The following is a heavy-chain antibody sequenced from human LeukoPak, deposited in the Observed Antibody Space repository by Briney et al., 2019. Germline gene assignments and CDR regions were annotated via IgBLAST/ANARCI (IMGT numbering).Heavy chain of an antibody. Sequence: PGGSLRLSCTASGFTFSSDGMHWVRQAPGKGLEWVAFIRDDGSNKYYADSVKGRFTISRDKSKNTLYLQVNRLRVDDTAVYYCAKGGLGIGSWFDPWGRGTLATVSS. CDR1: GFTFSSDG. CDR2: IRDDGSNK. V-gene: IGHV3-30*02. D-gene: IGHD3/OR15-3a*01. CDR3: AKGGLGIGSWFDP. J-gene: IGHJ5*02.